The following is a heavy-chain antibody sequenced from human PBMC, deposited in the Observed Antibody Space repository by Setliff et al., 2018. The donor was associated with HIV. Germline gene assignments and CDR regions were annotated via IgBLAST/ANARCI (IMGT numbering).Heavy chain of an antibody. CDR3: AREGWPSDAFDI. CDR1: GYIFTTYG. CDR2: INPYSGDT. V-gene: IGHV1-18*01. D-gene: IGHD2-15*01. Sequence: ASVKVSCKTSGYIFTTYGVSWIRQAPGQGLEWMGWINPYSGDTKYLQKFQGRVTLTTDTSTSTAYMDLRSLRSDDTAVYYCAREGWPSDAFDIWGQGTMVTVSS. J-gene: IGHJ3*02.